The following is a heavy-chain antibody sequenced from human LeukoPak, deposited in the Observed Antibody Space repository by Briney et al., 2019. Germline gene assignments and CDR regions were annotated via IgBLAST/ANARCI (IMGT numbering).Heavy chain of an antibody. D-gene: IGHD1-26*01. CDR2: INHSGST. J-gene: IGHJ4*02. CDR3: ARGRGATVGY. V-gene: IGHV4-30-2*01. CDR1: GGSISSGGYS. Sequence: PSQTLSLTCAVSGGSISSGGYSWSWIRQPPGKGLEWIGEINHSGSTNYNPSLKSRVTISVDTSKNQFSLKLSSVTAADTAVYYCARGRGATVGYWGQGTLVTVSS.